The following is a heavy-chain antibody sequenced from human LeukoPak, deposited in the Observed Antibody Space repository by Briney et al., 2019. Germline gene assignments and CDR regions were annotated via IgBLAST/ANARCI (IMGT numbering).Heavy chain of an antibody. Sequence: PGGSLRLFCAAPGFTFSDYWMLWVREAPRKSPAWVSRINPDGTTTNYADSVKGRFTISRDNAKHTLYLQVSSARVEDTAVYYCARDMWGTFDYWGQGTLVTVSS. CDR3: ARDMWGTFDY. CDR1: GFTFSDYW. CDR2: INPDGTTT. J-gene: IGHJ4*02. V-gene: IGHV3-74*01. D-gene: IGHD7-27*01.